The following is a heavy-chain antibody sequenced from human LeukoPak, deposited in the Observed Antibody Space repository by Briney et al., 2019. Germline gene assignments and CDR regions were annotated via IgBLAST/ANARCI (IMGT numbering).Heavy chain of an antibody. CDR1: GGSLTSNSYY. V-gene: IGHV4-39*07. J-gene: IGHJ3*02. Sequence: SDTLSLTCTVSGGSLTSNSYYWGWLRQPPGKDLEWIGSIYYSGSTYYNPSLKSRVTISADTSKNQFSLKLRSVTAADTAVYYCARAYSSSWLSAFDIWGQGTMVTVSS. D-gene: IGHD6-13*01. CDR3: ARAYSSSWLSAFDI. CDR2: IYYSGST.